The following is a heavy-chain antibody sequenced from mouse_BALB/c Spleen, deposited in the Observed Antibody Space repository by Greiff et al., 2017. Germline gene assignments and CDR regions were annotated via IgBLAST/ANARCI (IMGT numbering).Heavy chain of an antibody. Sequence: EVHLVESGGGLVKPGGSLKLSCAASGFTFSSYTMSWVRQTPEKRLEWVATISSGGSYTYYPDSVKGRFTISRDNAKNTLYLQMSSLKSEDTAMYYCTRVYGSGDYAMDYWGQGTSVTVSS. CDR2: ISSGGSYT. V-gene: IGHV5-6-4*01. CDR1: GFTFSSYT. J-gene: IGHJ4*01. D-gene: IGHD1-1*01. CDR3: TRVYGSGDYAMDY.